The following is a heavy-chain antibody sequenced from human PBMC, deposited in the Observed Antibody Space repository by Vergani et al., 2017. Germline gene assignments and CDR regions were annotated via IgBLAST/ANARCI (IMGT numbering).Heavy chain of an antibody. J-gene: IGHJ6*02. V-gene: IGHV3-33*01. CDR1: GFTFSSYG. Sequence: QVQLVESGGGVVQPGRSLRLSCAASGFTFSSYGMHWVRQAPGKGLERVAVIWYDGSNKYYADYVKGRFSISRDNSKNTLYLQMNRLRAEDTAVYYCARERLPLHIDGMDVWGQGTTVTVSS. CDR2: IWYDGSNK. CDR3: ARERLPLHIDGMDV.